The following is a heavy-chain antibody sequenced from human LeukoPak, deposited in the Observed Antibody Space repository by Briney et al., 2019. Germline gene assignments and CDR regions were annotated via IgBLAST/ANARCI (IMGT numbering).Heavy chain of an antibody. CDR1: GFSFSSYS. CDR2: ITISSSYI. D-gene: IGHD4-23*01. CDR3: ARGNRPDPPYYYYGLDV. J-gene: IGHJ6*02. V-gene: IGHV3-21*01. Sequence: GGSLRLSCAASGFSFSSYSMNWVRQAPGEGLEWVSSITISSSYIYYADSVKGRFTISRDNAKNSLYLQMNSLRVDDTAVYYCARGNRPDPPYYYYGLDVWGQGTAVTVSS.